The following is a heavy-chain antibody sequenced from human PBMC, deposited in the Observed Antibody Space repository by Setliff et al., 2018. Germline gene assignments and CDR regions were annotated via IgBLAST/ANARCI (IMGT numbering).Heavy chain of an antibody. J-gene: IGHJ4*02. V-gene: IGHV1-18*01. CDR1: GYTFATYG. CDR3: ARDLSTTVMTRSWYYFDY. D-gene: IGHD4-17*01. CDR2: ISPYNSNT. Sequence: ASVKVSCKASGYTFATYGISWVRQAPGQGLEWMGWISPYNSNTNYAQNFQGRVTMTTDTPTSTAYMELRSLRSDDTAMYYCARDLSTTVMTRSWYYFDYWGQGTLVTVS.